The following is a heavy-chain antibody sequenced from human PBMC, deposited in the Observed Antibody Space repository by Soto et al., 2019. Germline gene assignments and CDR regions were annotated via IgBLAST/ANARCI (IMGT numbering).Heavy chain of an antibody. D-gene: IGHD6-19*01. J-gene: IGHJ4*02. CDR3: ARDWSIAVAGD. CDR2: ISAYNGNA. CDR1: GYTFTSYG. V-gene: IGHV1-18*01. Sequence: ASVKVSCKASGYTFTSYGISWVRQAPGQGLEWMGWISAYNGNANYAQKFQGRVTMTTDTSTSTAYMELRSLRSDDTAVYYCARDWSIAVAGDWGQGTLVTVSS.